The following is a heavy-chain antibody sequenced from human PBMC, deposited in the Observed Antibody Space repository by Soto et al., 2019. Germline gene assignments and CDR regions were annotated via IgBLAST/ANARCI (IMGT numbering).Heavy chain of an antibody. Sequence: GESLKISCKGSGYSFTSYWIGWVRQMPGKGLEWMGIIYPGDSDTRYSPYFQGQVTISADKSISTAYLQWSSLKASDTAMYYCARQGGGYSGYDYWFDPWGQGTLVTVSS. CDR1: GYSFTSYW. D-gene: IGHD5-12*01. V-gene: IGHV5-51*01. CDR3: ARQGGGYSGYDYWFDP. CDR2: IYPGDSDT. J-gene: IGHJ5*02.